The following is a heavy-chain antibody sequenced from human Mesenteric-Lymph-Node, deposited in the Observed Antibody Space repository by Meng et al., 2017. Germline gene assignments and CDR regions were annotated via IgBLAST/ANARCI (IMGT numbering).Heavy chain of an antibody. CDR1: GFTFNKSW. CDR2: IKSDNNGGTA. Sequence: GGSLRLSCAASGFTFNKSWMGWVRQAPGKGLEWVGRIKSDNNGGTADFAAPVKGRFTISRDDSKNTLYLQMNSLKTEDTGVYYCTADWPGNCALIDYWGQGTLVTVSS. J-gene: IGHJ4*02. V-gene: IGHV3-15*01. D-gene: IGHD4-23*01. CDR3: TADWPGNCALIDY.